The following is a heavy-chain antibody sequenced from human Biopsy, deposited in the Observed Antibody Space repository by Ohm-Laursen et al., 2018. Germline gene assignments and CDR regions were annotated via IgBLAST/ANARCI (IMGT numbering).Heavy chain of an antibody. CDR1: GGFISSSSYY. D-gene: IGHD1-26*01. V-gene: IGHV4-39*01. Sequence: SDTLSLTCTVSGGFISSSSYYWGWIRQPPGKGLEWIGSISYTGSTHDNPSLKSRVTISVDTSMNHLSLRLTSVTAADTAVYYCARHAPSYSGSYWRYFDLWGRGTLVTVSS. CDR2: ISYTGST. J-gene: IGHJ2*01. CDR3: ARHAPSYSGSYWRYFDL.